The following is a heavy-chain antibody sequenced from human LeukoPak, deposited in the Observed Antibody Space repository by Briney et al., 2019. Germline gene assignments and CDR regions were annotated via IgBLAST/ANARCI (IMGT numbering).Heavy chain of an antibody. CDR3: AGTELGYCTVTGCPLES. CDR1: GASLSSYF. J-gene: IGHJ4*02. D-gene: IGHD2-8*02. Sequence: SETLSLTCNVSGASLSSYFWSWIRQPPRKGLEWIGYIYYDGYPNYSPSLRSRITISVEKSKSQFSLNLRSVTAPDTALYFCAGTELGYCTVTGCPLESWGQGTLVTVSS. CDR2: IYYDGYP. V-gene: IGHV4-59*01.